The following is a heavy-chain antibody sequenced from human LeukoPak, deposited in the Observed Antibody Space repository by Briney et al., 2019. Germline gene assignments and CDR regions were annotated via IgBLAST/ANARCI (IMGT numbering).Heavy chain of an antibody. D-gene: IGHD1-26*01. J-gene: IGHJ3*02. CDR2: ISSDRNTQ. CDR1: GFTFSSYV. CDR3: ARRRIVGSIDDAFDI. Sequence: GGSLRLSCAASGFTFSSYVMSWVRQAPGKGLEWAAVISSDRNTQYYADSVEGRFTISRDNSNNTLYLQMNSLRADDTAIYYCARRRIVGSIDDAFDIWGQGTMVTLSS. V-gene: IGHV3-30*01.